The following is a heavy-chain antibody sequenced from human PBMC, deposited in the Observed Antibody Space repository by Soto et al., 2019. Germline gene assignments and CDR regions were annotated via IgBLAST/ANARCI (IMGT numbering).Heavy chain of an antibody. J-gene: IGHJ4*02. CDR3: ARDPANLALAVAYFDS. Sequence: PSETLSLTCAVSGGSIASIYHWAWIRQPPGRGLEWVASIYHTGTTYYNPSLKSRVTISVDTSKNQFSLNLRSVTAADSAVYYCARDPANLALAVAYFDSWGQGTLVTVSS. CDR2: IYHTGTT. D-gene: IGHD2-15*01. CDR1: GGSIASIYH. V-gene: IGHV4-38-2*01.